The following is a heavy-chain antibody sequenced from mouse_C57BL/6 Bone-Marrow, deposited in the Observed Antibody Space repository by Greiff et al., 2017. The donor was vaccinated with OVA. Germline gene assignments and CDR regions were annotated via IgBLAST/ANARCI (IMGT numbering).Heavy chain of an antibody. V-gene: IGHV5-12*01. CDR3: ARLYYSNYLYAMDY. D-gene: IGHD2-5*01. CDR2: ISNGGGST. J-gene: IGHJ4*01. Sequence: EVNVVESGGGLVQPGGSLKLSCAASGFTFSDYYMYWVRQTPEKRLEWVAYISNGGGSTYYPDTVKGRFTISRDNAKNTLYLQMSRLKSEDTAMYYCARLYYSNYLYAMDYWGQGTSVTVSS. CDR1: GFTFSDYY.